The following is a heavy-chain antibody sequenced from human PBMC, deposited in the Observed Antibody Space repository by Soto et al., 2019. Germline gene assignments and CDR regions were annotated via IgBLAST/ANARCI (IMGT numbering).Heavy chain of an antibody. Sequence: GGSLRLSCAASGFTFSNYWMSWVRQAPGEGLEWVSNISGGGDDTFYADSMKGRFTISRDNSKDTLYLQINGLRAEDTAVYYCANPIPKTGTTFGFWGQGTLVTVSS. CDR1: GFTFSNYW. CDR3: ANPIPKTGTTFGF. J-gene: IGHJ4*02. CDR2: ISGGGDDT. D-gene: IGHD1-1*01. V-gene: IGHV3-23*01.